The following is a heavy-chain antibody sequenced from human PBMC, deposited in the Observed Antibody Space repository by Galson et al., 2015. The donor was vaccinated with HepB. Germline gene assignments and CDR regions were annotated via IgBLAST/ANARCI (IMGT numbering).Heavy chain of an antibody. CDR2: IKQDGSEK. Sequence: SLRLSCAASGFTFSSYWMSWVRQAPGKGLEWVANIKQDGSEKHYVDSVKGRFTISRDNAKNSLYLQMNSLRAEDTAVYYCARDPSKDYGDPNWFDPWGQGTLVTVSS. D-gene: IGHD4-17*01. J-gene: IGHJ5*02. V-gene: IGHV3-7*01. CDR1: GFTFSSYW. CDR3: ARDPSKDYGDPNWFDP.